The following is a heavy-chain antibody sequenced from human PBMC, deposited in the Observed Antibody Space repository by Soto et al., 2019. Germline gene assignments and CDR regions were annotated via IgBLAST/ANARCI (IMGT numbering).Heavy chain of an antibody. CDR2: VNTDGSRT. Sequence: GGSLRLSCAASGFTFSSYWMHWVRQAPGKGLMWVSRVNTDGSRTKYADSVKGRFTISRDNAKNTLYLQMHSLRAEDTAVYYCARDNWNDAIDYWGQGTQVTVSS. CDR3: ARDNWNDAIDY. J-gene: IGHJ4*02. CDR1: GFTFSSYW. V-gene: IGHV3-74*01. D-gene: IGHD1-1*01.